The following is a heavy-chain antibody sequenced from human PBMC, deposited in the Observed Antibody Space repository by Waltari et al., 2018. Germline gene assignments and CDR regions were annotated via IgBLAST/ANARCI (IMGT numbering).Heavy chain of an antibody. J-gene: IGHJ1*01. Sequence: EVQLKESGGKVIQPGGYLRVSGEAAGSSFSNNAMSWVRQAPGKGLEWVSVMGGNGEHRSYADSVRGRFTISRDNSKNTLYLEMNSLRADDTVVYFCVKYGFGGVLSHWGQGTLVIVSS. CDR3: VKYGFGGVLSH. V-gene: IGHV3-23*01. CDR2: MGGNGEHR. CDR1: GSSFSNNA. D-gene: IGHD3-16*01.